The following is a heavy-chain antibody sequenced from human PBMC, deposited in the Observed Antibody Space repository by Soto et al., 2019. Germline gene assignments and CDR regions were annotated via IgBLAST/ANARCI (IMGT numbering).Heavy chain of an antibody. CDR2: IYSGGST. Sequence: EVQLVESGGGLVQPGGSLRLSCAASGLTVSSNYMSWVRQAPGKGLEWVSVIYSGGSTYYADSVKGRFTISRDNSKNTLYLQMNSLRVEDTAVYYCARRRDSGLNPLDVWGKGTTVTVSS. J-gene: IGHJ6*04. CDR1: GLTVSSNY. D-gene: IGHD6-19*01. V-gene: IGHV3-66*04. CDR3: ARRRDSGLNPLDV.